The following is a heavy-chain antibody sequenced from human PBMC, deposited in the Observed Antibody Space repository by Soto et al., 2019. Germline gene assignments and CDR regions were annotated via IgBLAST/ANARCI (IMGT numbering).Heavy chain of an antibody. CDR1: GFTFSSYA. CDR2: ISSNGGST. V-gene: IGHV3-64*01. J-gene: IGHJ4*02. D-gene: IGHD3-16*01. CDR3: ARGVGDFDY. Sequence: EVQLVESGGGLVQPGGSLRLSCAASGFTFSSYAMHWVRQAPGKGLEYVSAISSNGGSTYYANSVKGRFTISRDNSKNTLYLQMGCLRAEDMAVYYCARGVGDFDYWGQGTLVTVSS.